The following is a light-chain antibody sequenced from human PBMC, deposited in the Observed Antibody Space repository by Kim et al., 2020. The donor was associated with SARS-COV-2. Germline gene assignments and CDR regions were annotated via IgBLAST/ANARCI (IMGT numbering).Light chain of an antibody. CDR3: SSYTTSSTLDAI. J-gene: IGLJ2*01. Sequence: SLTTSSTGTSSDVGGHNYVSWYQQHPNKAPKLLIYDVSNRPSGVSNRFSGSKSGTTASLTISGLQAGDEADYYCSSYTTSSTLDAIFGGGTQLTVL. CDR2: DVS. V-gene: IGLV2-14*03. CDR1: SSDVGGHNY.